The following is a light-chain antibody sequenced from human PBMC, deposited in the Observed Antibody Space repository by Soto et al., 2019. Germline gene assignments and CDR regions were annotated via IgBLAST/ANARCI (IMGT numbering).Light chain of an antibody. CDR1: QSVSSN. Sequence: EIVMTQSPATLSVSPGERATLSCRASQSVSSNLAWYQQKPVQAPRLLIYGASTRATGIPTRFSGSGSGTEFTLTISSLQSEDFAVYYCQQYENWPQLTFGGGTKVDIK. CDR3: QQYENWPQLT. V-gene: IGKV3-15*01. CDR2: GAS. J-gene: IGKJ4*01.